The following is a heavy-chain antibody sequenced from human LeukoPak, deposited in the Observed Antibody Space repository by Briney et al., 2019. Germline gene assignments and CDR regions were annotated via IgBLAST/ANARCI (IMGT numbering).Heavy chain of an antibody. D-gene: IGHD3-10*01. CDR2: IYHSGST. CDR1: GGSISSGGYS. V-gene: IGHV4-30-2*01. CDR3: ARAPLTMDAFDI. J-gene: IGHJ3*02. Sequence: PSQTPSLTCAVSGGSISSGGYSWSWIRQPPGKGLEWIGYIYHSGSTYYNPSLKSRVTISVDRSKNQFSLKLSSVTAADTAVYYCARAPLTMDAFDIWGQGTMVTVSS.